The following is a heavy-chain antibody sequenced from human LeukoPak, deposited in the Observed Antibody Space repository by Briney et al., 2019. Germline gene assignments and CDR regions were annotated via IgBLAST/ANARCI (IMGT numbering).Heavy chain of an antibody. J-gene: IGHJ5*02. V-gene: IGHV4-34*01. CDR3: ARGLGGATGSWFDP. D-gene: IGHD1-26*01. CDR2: INHSGST. Sequence: SETLSLTCAVYGGSFSGYYWSWIRQPPGKGLEWIGEINHSGSTNYNPSLKSRVTISVDSSKNQFSLKLSSVTAADTAVYYCARGLGGATGSWFDPWGQGTLVTVSS. CDR1: GGSFSGYY.